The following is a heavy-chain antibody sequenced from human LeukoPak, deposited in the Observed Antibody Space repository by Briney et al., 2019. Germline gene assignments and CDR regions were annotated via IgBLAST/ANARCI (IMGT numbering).Heavy chain of an antibody. CDR2: IYDSGST. D-gene: IGHD4-17*01. V-gene: IGHV4-39*01. J-gene: IGHJ4*02. CDR3: ARGGSMTTVTTVLDY. Sequence: SETLSLTCTVSGGSIRSSYYYWGWIRQPPGKGLEWIGSIYDSGSTYYNPSLKSRVTISVDTSKNQFSLKLNSVTAADTAVYYCARGGSMTTVTTVLDYWGQGTLVTVSS. CDR1: GGSIRSSYYY.